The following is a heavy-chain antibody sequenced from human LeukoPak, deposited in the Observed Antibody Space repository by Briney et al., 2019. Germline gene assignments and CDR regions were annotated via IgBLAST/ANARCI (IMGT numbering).Heavy chain of an antibody. CDR3: ARAPAYSNYGGYYYMDV. CDR2: IYYSGST. V-gene: IGHV4-59*01. CDR1: GGSISSYY. D-gene: IGHD4-11*01. Sequence: SETLSLTCTVSGGSISSYYWSWIRQPPGKGLEWIGYIYYSGSTNYNPSLKSRVTISVDMSKNQFSLKLSSVTAADTAVYYCARAPAYSNYGGYYYMDVWGKGTTVTVSS. J-gene: IGHJ6*03.